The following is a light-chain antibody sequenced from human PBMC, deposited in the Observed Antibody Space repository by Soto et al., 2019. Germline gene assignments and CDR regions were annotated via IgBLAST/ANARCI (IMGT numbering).Light chain of an antibody. Sequence: QSALTQPVSVSGSPGQSITISRTGTSSDVGSYNLVSWYQQHPGKAPKLMIYEGSKRPSGVSNRFSGSKSGNTASLTISGLQAEDEADYYCCSYAGSSTSYVFGTGTKLTVL. CDR3: CSYAGSSTSYV. V-gene: IGLV2-23*01. CDR2: EGS. CDR1: SSDVGSYNL. J-gene: IGLJ1*01.